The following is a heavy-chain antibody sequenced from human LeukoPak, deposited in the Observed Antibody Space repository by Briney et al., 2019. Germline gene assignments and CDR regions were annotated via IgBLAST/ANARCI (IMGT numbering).Heavy chain of an antibody. CDR2: IYYSGTT. Sequence: PSETLSLTCTVSGASINTYYWSWIRQPPGKGLEWIGYIYYSGTTSYNPSHKTRVTISIDTSKNQFSLKLSSVTAADTAVYYCARVLRPMASQYYFDYWGQGTLVTVSS. V-gene: IGHV4-59*01. D-gene: IGHD3-10*01. CDR3: ARVLRPMASQYYFDY. J-gene: IGHJ4*02. CDR1: GASINTYY.